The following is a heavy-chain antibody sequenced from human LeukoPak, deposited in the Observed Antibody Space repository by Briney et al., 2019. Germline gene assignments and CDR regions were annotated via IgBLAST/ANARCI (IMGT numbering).Heavy chain of an antibody. D-gene: IGHD3-16*02. Sequence: PGRSLRLSCAASGFTFSSYAMHWVRQAPGKGLEGVAVISYDGSNKYYADSVKGRFTISRDNSKNTLYLQMNSLRAEDTAVYYCARADYDYVWGSYRCDYWGQGTLVTVSS. V-gene: IGHV3-30-3*01. CDR1: GFTFSSYA. J-gene: IGHJ4*02. CDR2: ISYDGSNK. CDR3: ARADYDYVWGSYRCDY.